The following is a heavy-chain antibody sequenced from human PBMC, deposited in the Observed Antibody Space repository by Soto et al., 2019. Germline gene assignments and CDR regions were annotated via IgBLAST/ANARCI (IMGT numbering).Heavy chain of an antibody. CDR1: GFSFSDYY. Sequence: LRLSCAGSGFSFSDYYMTWIRQAPGKGLEWLSYISSSGDSIYYADSVKGRFTISRDSAKNSLYLQMSSLRAEDTAVYYCARGGGYYDSAGYFEPNWFDPWGQGTLVTSPQ. V-gene: IGHV3-11*01. CDR3: ARGGGYYDSAGYFEPNWFDP. CDR2: ISSSGDSI. J-gene: IGHJ5*02. D-gene: IGHD3-22*01.